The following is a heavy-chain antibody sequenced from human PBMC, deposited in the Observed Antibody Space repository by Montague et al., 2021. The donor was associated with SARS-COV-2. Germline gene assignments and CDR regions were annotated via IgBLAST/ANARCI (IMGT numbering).Heavy chain of an antibody. Sequence: SETLSLTCTVSGGSISSYYWSWIRQPPGKGLGWIGYIYYSGSTNYNPSLKSRVTISVDTSKNQFSLKLSSVTAADTAVYYCARDSRTDFDWLFPDSGSYYYYLDVWGKGTPVTVSS. CDR1: GGSISSYY. V-gene: IGHV4-59*01. CDR3: ARDSRTDFDWLFPDSGSYYYYLDV. CDR2: IYYSGST. D-gene: IGHD3-9*01. J-gene: IGHJ6*03.